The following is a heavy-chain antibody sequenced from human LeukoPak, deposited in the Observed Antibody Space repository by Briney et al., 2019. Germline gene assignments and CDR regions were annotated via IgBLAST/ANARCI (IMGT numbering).Heavy chain of an antibody. D-gene: IGHD3-22*01. V-gene: IGHV3-74*01. CDR2: INSDGSST. J-gene: IGHJ3*02. Sequence: GGSLRLSCAASGFTFSSYWMHWVRQAPGKGLVWVSRINSDGSSTSCADSVKGRFTISRDNAKNTLYLQMNSLRAEDTAVYYCARDQWDYYDSSGLGAFDIWGQGTMVTVSS. CDR1: GFTFSSYW. CDR3: ARDQWDYYDSSGLGAFDI.